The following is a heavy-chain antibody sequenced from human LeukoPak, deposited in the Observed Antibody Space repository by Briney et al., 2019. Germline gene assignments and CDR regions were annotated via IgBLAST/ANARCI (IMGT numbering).Heavy chain of an antibody. Sequence: GGSLRLSCAASGFTFSSYAMHWVRQAPGKGLEWVAVISYDGSNKYYADSVKGRFTISRDNSKNTLHLQMNSLRAEDTAVYYCAERPGTTFTAAFDIWGQGTMVTVSS. V-gene: IGHV3-30-3*01. D-gene: IGHD1-7*01. J-gene: IGHJ3*02. CDR2: ISYDGSNK. CDR3: AERPGTTFTAAFDI. CDR1: GFTFSSYA.